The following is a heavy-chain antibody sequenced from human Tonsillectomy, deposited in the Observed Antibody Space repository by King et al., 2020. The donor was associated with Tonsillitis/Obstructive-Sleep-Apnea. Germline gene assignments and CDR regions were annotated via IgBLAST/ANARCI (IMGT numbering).Heavy chain of an antibody. CDR3: AKAQQLVSPPDY. Sequence: VQLVESGGGLVQPGRSLRLSCAASGFTFDDYAMHWVRQAPGKGLEWVSGISWNSGSIGYADSVKGRFTISRDNAKNSLYLQMNSLRAEDTAFYYWAKAQQLVSPPDYGGQGTLVTVSS. D-gene: IGHD6-13*01. V-gene: IGHV3-9*01. CDR1: GFTFDDYA. J-gene: IGHJ4*02. CDR2: ISWNSGSI.